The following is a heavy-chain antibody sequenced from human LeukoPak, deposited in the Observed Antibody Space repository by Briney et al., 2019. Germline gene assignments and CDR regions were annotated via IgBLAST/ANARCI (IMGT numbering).Heavy chain of an antibody. J-gene: IGHJ4*02. CDR2: IYTSGST. D-gene: IGHD6-19*01. Sequence: PSETLSLTCTVSGGSISSYYWSWIRQPAGKGLEWIGRIYTSGSTNYNPSLKSRVTISVDTSKNQFSLKLSSVTAADTAVYYCARWVIAVAGDYFDYWGQGTLVTVPS. CDR3: ARWVIAVAGDYFDY. CDR1: GGSISSYY. V-gene: IGHV4-4*07.